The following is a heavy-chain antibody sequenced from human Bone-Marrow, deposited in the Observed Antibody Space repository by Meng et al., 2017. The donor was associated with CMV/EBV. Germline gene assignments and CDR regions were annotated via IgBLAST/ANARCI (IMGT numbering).Heavy chain of an antibody. CDR2: INHSGST. V-gene: IGHV4-34*01. Sequence: GSLRLSCAVYGGSFSGYYWSWIRQPPGKGLEWIGEINHSGSTNYNPSLKSRVTISVDTSKNQFSLKLSSVTAADTAVYYCARDIKVVPAAIRNYYYYYGMDVWGQGTTVTVS. D-gene: IGHD2-2*02. J-gene: IGHJ6*02. CDR3: ARDIKVVPAAIRNYYYYYGMDV. CDR1: GGSFSGYY.